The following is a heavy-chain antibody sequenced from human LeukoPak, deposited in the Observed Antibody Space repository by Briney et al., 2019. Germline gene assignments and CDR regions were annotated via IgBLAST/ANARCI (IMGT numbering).Heavy chain of an antibody. Sequence: KPSETLFLTCTGSGVSMRSYYLSWIRQPPGEGLEWVGYIYCSGSTNYNHSLRSRVTISIDKSKNPLSLQMNTVNDADTAVNHCARGANYGDYGLDASDVWGQGTMVTVSS. D-gene: IGHD4-17*01. CDR1: GVSMRSYY. CDR2: IYCSGST. J-gene: IGHJ3*01. V-gene: IGHV4-59*12. CDR3: ARGANYGDYGLDASDV.